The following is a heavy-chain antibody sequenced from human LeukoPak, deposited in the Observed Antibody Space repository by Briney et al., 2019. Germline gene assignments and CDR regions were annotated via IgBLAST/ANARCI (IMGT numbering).Heavy chain of an antibody. CDR1: GGSISSGGYY. J-gene: IGHJ4*02. CDR2: IYYSGST. CDR3: PRDLRSAFDY. Sequence: PSETLSLTCTVSGGSISSGGYYWSWIRQHPGKGLEWIGYIYYSGSTYYNPSLKSRVTISVDTSKNQFSLKLSSVTAADTAVYYCPRDLRSAFDYWGQGTLVTVSS. V-gene: IGHV4-31*03.